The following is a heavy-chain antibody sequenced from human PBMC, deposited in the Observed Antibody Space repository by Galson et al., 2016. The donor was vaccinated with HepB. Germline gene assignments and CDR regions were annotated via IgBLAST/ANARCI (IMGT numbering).Heavy chain of an antibody. J-gene: IGHJ3*01. Sequence: SLRLSCAASGFTFSLFAIHWVRQAPGKGLEWVAMISYDGSNKYYADSVKGRFTISRDNPKNTLFLQMNSLSAGDTAVYYCARNYHYGSGSYIPYFWGQGTRVTVST. CDR3: ARNYHYGSGSYIPYF. D-gene: IGHD3-10*01. CDR2: ISYDGSNK. V-gene: IGHV3-30-3*01. CDR1: GFTFSLFA.